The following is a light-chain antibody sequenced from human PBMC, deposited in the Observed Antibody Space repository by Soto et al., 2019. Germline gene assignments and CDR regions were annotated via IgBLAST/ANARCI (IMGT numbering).Light chain of an antibody. CDR3: SSYTSRSTRV. CDR1: SSDVGGYNY. Sequence: QSALTQPASVSVSPGQSITISCTGTSSDVGGYNYVSWYQQHPGKAPKIMIYEVSNRPTGVSNRFSGSKSGNTASLNISGLQAEDEADYYCSSYTSRSTRVLGTGNKLTVL. V-gene: IGLV2-14*01. J-gene: IGLJ1*01. CDR2: EVS.